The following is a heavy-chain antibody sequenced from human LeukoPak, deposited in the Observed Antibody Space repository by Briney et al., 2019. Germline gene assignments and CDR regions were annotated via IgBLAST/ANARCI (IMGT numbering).Heavy chain of an antibody. V-gene: IGHV1-2*02. CDR2: INPNSGGT. CDR3: ARGGIAVAGWVYYYYYMDV. CDR1: GYTFTDYY. D-gene: IGHD6-19*01. Sequence: ASVKVSCKASGYTFTDYYMHWVRQAPGQGLEWMGWINPNSGGTNYAQRFQGRVTMTRGTSISTAYMELSRLRSDDTAVYYCARGGIAVAGWVYYYYYMDVWGKGTTVTVSS. J-gene: IGHJ6*03.